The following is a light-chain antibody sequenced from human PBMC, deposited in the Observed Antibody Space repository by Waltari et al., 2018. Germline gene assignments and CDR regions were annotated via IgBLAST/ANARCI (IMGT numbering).Light chain of an antibody. J-gene: IGKJ2*03. CDR3: VQAIAFPYS. Sequence: EIVITQTPPSLPITPGEPASISFRSIQSLLHSNGNTYLHWYLQKPGQSPQLLIYGGSNRASGVPDRFSGSGSGTDFTLKISKVEAEDVGVYYCVQAIAFPYSFGQGTKVEIK. V-gene: IGKV2-40*01. CDR2: GGS. CDR1: QSLLHSNGNTY.